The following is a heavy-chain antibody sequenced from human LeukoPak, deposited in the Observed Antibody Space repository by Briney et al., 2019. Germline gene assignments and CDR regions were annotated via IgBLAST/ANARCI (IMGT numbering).Heavy chain of an antibody. CDR3: ARDQEYSSGWPSFDY. V-gene: IGHV3-48*04. CDR2: ISSSGSTI. Sequence: PGGSLRLSCAASGFTFSSYWMSWVRQAPGKGLEWVSYISSSGSTIYYADSVKGRFTISRDNAKNSLYLQMNSLRAEDTAVYYCARDQEYSSGWPSFDYWGQGTLVTVSS. D-gene: IGHD6-19*01. J-gene: IGHJ4*02. CDR1: GFTFSSYW.